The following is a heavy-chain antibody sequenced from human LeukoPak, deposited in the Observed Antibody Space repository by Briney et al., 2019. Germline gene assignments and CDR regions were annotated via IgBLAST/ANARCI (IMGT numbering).Heavy chain of an antibody. Sequence: SETLSLTCTVSSGSISSGGYYWSWIRQHPGKGLEWIGYIYYSGSTYYNPSLKSRVTISVDTSKNQFSLKLSSVTAADTAVYYCASYCGGDCYSRLDDAFDIWGQGTMVTVSS. CDR1: SGSISSGGYY. CDR2: IYYSGST. CDR3: ASYCGGDCYSRLDDAFDI. D-gene: IGHD2-21*02. J-gene: IGHJ3*02. V-gene: IGHV4-31*03.